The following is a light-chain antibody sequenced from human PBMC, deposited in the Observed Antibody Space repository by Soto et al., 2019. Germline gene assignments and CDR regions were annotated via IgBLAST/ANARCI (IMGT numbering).Light chain of an antibody. CDR2: GAS. J-gene: IGKJ5*01. CDR1: QSVSSSY. Sequence: EIVLTQSPGTLSLSPGERATLSCRASQSVSSSYLAWYQHKPGQAPRLLIYGASSRATGIPDKFSGSGSGTDITLTISRLEPEDFAVYYCQQYGSSPPITFGQGTRLEIK. V-gene: IGKV3-20*01. CDR3: QQYGSSPPIT.